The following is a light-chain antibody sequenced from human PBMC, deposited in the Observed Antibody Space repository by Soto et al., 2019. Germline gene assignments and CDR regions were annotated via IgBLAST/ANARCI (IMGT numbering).Light chain of an antibody. CDR1: CSDVGGYKY. V-gene: IGLV2-8*01. CDR2: EVT. CDR3: SSYAENSNLYV. J-gene: IGLJ1*01. Sequence: QSALTQPPSASVFPGQSVTISCTGTCSDVGGYKYVSWYQQHPGNAPKLIIYEVTKRPSGVPDRFSGSKSGNTASLTVSGLQAEDEADYYCSSYAENSNLYVFGTGNKVTVL.